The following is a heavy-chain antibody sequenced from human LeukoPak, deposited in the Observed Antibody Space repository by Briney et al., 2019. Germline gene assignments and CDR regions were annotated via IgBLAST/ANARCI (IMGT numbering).Heavy chain of an antibody. CDR1: GGSISSGSYY. CDR3: ARTTATSQYGSGYFDN. Sequence: SETLSLTCTVSGGSISSGSYYWSWIRQPAGKGLEWIGRIYTSGSTNYNPSLKSRVTISVDTSKNQFSLKLSSVTAADTAVYYCARTTATSQYGSGYFDNWGQGTLVTVSS. D-gene: IGHD3-10*01. J-gene: IGHJ4*02. V-gene: IGHV4-61*02. CDR2: IYTSGST.